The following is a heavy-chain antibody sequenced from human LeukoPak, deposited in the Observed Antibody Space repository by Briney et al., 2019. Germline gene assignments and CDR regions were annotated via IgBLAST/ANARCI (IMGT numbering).Heavy chain of an antibody. J-gene: IGHJ5*02. CDR2: IYYTGSTNYNPS. D-gene: IGHD3-9*01. V-gene: IGHV4-61*01. Sequence: SQTLSLTCTVSGGSFNSGNYYWSWIRRPPGRGLEWIGFIYYTGSTNYNPSNYNPSLKSRVTISVDSSKNQFSLKLSSVTAADTAIYYCARTVIYDLLSGGWFDPWGQGTLVTVSS. CDR3: ARTVIYDLLSGGWFDP. CDR1: GGSFNSGNYY.